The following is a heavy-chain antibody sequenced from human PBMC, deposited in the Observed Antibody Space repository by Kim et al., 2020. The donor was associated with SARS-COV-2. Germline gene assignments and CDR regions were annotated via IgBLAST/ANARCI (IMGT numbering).Heavy chain of an antibody. J-gene: IGHJ4*02. V-gene: IGHV4-61*02. CDR2: IYTSGST. CDR1: GGSISSGSYY. Sequence: SETLSLTCTVSGGSISSGSYYWSWIRQPAGKGLEWIGRIYTSGSTNYNPSLKSRVTISVDTSKNQFSLKLSSVTAADTAVYYCAREGYDILTGYPQLDYWGQGTLVTVSS. CDR3: AREGYDILTGYPQLDY. D-gene: IGHD3-9*01.